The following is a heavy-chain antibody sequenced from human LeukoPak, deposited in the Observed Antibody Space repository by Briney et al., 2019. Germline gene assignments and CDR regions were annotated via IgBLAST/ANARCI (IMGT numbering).Heavy chain of an antibody. Sequence: ASVKVSCKASGYTFTSYDINWVRQATGQGLGWMGWMNPNSGNTGYAQKFQGRVTMTRNTSISTAYMELSSLRSEDTAVYYCARALMVRGVIVLGYWGQGTLVTVSS. CDR3: ARALMVRGVIVLGY. J-gene: IGHJ4*02. CDR2: MNPNSGNT. CDR1: GYTFTSYD. D-gene: IGHD3-10*01. V-gene: IGHV1-8*01.